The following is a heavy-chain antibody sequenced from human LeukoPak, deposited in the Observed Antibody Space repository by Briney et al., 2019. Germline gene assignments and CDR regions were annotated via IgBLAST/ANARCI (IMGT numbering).Heavy chain of an antibody. CDR1: GGSISSGGYY. CDR3: ARGIVIYSYYFDY. D-gene: IGHD2/OR15-2a*01. CDR2: IYYSGST. V-gene: IGHV4-31*03. J-gene: IGHJ4*02. Sequence: SETLSLTCTVSGGSISSGGYYWSWIRQHPGKGLEWIGYIYYSGSTYYNPSLKSRVTISVDTSKNQFSLKLSSATAADTAVYYCARGIVIYSYYFDYWGQGTLVTVSS.